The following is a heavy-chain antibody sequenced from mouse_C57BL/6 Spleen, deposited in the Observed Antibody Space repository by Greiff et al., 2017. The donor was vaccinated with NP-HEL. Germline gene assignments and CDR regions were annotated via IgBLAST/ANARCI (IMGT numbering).Heavy chain of an antibody. Sequence: QVQLQQSGPGLVQPSQSLSITCTASGFSLTSYGVHWVRQSPGKGLEWLGVIWSGGSTDYNAAFISRLSISKDNSKSQVFFKMNSLQADDTARYYCARKGRTYYAMDYWGQGTSVTVSS. CDR3: ARKGRTYYAMDY. J-gene: IGHJ4*01. V-gene: IGHV2-2*01. CDR1: GFSLTSYG. CDR2: IWSGGST.